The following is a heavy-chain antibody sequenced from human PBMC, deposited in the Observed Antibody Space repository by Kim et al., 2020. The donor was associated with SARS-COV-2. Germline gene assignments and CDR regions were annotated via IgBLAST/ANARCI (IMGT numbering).Heavy chain of an antibody. V-gene: IGHV3-30*07. CDR3: AREVGATTHYYYYGMDV. D-gene: IGHD1-26*01. J-gene: IGHJ6*02. Sequence: DSVKGRFTISRDNSKNTLYLQMNSLRAEDTAVYYCAREVGATTHYYYYGMDVWGQGTTVTVSS.